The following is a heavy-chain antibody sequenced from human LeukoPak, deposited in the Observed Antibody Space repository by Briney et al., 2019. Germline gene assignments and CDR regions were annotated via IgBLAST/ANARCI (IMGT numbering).Heavy chain of an antibody. J-gene: IGHJ6*03. CDR2: FYPGVSDT. CDR3: ATVKTYYDLWSGYSDDDFYYYMDV. Sequence: GESLKISCKGSGYSFTHYWIAWVRQMPGKGLEWMGIFYPGVSDTRFSPSFQGQVTISADKSISTGYLQWSSLKASDTAMYYCATVKTYYDLWSGYSDDDFYYYMDVWGKGTTVTVSS. CDR1: GYSFTHYW. V-gene: IGHV5-51*01. D-gene: IGHD3-3*01.